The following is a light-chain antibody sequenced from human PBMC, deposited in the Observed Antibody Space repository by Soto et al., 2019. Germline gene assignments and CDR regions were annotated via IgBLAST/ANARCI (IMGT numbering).Light chain of an antibody. Sequence: DIQMTQSPSSLSASVVDGVTVTCRASQGISNDLAWYQQKPGKAPNLLIYGASTLQSGVPSRFSGSGSGTEFTLTISSLQPEDFATYYCQQLNSYPHFGQGTRLEIK. V-gene: IGKV1-9*01. J-gene: IGKJ5*01. CDR2: GAS. CDR3: QQLNSYPH. CDR1: QGISND.